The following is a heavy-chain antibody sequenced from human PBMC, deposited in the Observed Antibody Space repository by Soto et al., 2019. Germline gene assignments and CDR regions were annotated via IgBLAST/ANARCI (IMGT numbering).Heavy chain of an antibody. CDR3: ARVSDTAMVTDGYYYYYGMDV. CDR2: IYYSGST. Sequence: SETLSLTCTVSGGSISSYYWSWIRQPPGKGLEWIGYIYYSGSTNYNPSLKSRVTISVDTSKNQFSLKLSSVTAADTAVYYCARVSDTAMVTDGYYYYYGMDVWGQGTTVTVSS. V-gene: IGHV4-59*01. J-gene: IGHJ6*02. D-gene: IGHD5-18*01. CDR1: GGSISSYY.